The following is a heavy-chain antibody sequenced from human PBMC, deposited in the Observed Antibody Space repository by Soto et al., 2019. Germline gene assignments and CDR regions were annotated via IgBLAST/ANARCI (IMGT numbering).Heavy chain of an antibody. V-gene: IGHV3-21*01. J-gene: IGHJ5*01. D-gene: IGHD2-2*01. CDR3: ARDPSEGRVGNWFES. Sequence: PGGSLRLSCAASGFTFSRYGMNWLRQAPGKGLEWVASISSSTSYVYYADSVKSRFSTSRDNAKNILYLEMYALRTEDTAVYYCARDPSEGRVGNWFESWGQGTLVTVSS. CDR2: ISSSTSYV. CDR1: GFTFSRYG.